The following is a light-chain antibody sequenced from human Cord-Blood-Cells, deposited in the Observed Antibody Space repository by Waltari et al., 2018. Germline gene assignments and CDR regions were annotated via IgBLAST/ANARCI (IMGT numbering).Light chain of an antibody. CDR1: SGSIASNY. CDR2: GAT. Sequence: NFMLTQPHSVSESPGKTVTISCTRSSGSIASNYVQRYQQRPGSDPTTVIYGATQSPSGVPDRFSGSIDSSSNSASLTISGLKTEDEADYYCQSYDSSNQVFGGGTKLTVL. V-gene: IGLV6-57*03. CDR3: QSYDSSNQV. J-gene: IGLJ3*02.